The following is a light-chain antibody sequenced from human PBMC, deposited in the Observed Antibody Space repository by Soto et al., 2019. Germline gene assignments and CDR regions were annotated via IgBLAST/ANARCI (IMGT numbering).Light chain of an antibody. J-gene: IGLJ1*01. CDR3: SSYASSTAYV. CDR1: SSDVGGYNS. V-gene: IGLV2-14*01. CDR2: EVS. Sequence: QSVLTQPASVSGSPGQSITISCTGTSSDVGGYNSVSWYQLHPGKAPKLMVYEVSYRPSGVSNRFSGSKSANTASLTISGLQAEDEADYYCSSYASSTAYVFGTGTKLTVL.